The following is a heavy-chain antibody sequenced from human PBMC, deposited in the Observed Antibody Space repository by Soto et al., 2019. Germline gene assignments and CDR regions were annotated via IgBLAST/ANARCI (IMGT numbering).Heavy chain of an antibody. J-gene: IGHJ6*02. D-gene: IGHD4-17*01. CDR1: GFTFSSYA. V-gene: IGHV3-23*01. CDR2: ISGSGGST. Sequence: EVQLLESGGGLVQPGGSLRLSCAASGFTFSSYAMSWVRQAPGKGLEWVSAISGSGGSTYYADSVKGRFTISRDNSKNTLYLQMNSLRAEDTAVYYCARDLTTVTTDAIPDRDYYYYYGMDVWGQGTTVTVSS. CDR3: ARDLTTVTTDAIPDRDYYYYYGMDV.